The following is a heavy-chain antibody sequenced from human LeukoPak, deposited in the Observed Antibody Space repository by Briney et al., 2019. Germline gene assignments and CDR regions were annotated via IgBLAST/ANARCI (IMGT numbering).Heavy chain of an antibody. CDR1: GYTFTGYY. D-gene: IGHD3-22*01. J-gene: IGHJ6*02. CDR2: INPNSGGT. CDR3: ANPSGYYDSSGYYYDYYGMDV. Sequence: ASVKVSCKASGYTFTGYYMHWVRQAPGQGLEWMGWINPNSGGTNYAQKFQGRVTMTRDTSISTAYMELSRLGSDDTAVYYCANPSGYYDSSGYYYDYYGMDVWGQGTTVTVSS. V-gene: IGHV1-2*02.